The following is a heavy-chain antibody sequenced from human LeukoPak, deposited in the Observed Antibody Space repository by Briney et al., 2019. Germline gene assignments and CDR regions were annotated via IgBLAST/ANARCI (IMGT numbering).Heavy chain of an antibody. J-gene: IGHJ4*02. CDR1: GDSVSSNSAA. V-gene: IGHV6-1*01. CDR3: ARNDRSSSGGADY. Sequence: SQTHSLTCLISGDSVSSNSAAWNWIRQSPSRGLEWLGRTYYRSKWYNDYAVSVKSRVTINPDTSKNQFSLQLNSVTPEDTAVYYCARNDRSSSGGADYWGQGTLVTVSS. D-gene: IGHD6-6*01. CDR2: TYYRSKWYN.